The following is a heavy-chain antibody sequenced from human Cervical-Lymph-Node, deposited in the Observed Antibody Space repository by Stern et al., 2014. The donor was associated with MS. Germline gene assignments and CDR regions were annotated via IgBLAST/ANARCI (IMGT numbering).Heavy chain of an antibody. D-gene: IGHD1-26*01. CDR3: ARIIRVGVTASFYFDF. V-gene: IGHV1-69*06. CDR2: ILPIVGTP. J-gene: IGHJ4*02. CDR1: GGTFSSYA. Sequence: VQLVQSGAEVKKPGSSVKVSCKTSGGTFSSYAIPWVRQAHGQGLEWMGSILPIVGTPNYAHKVQDRGTITADTSTKTAYMELSSLTSEDTAVYYCARIIRVGVTASFYFDFWGQGTLVTVSS.